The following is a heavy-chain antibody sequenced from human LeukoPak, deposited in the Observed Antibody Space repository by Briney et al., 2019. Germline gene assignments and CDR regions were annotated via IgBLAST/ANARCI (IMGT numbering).Heavy chain of an antibody. J-gene: IGHJ3*02. CDR1: GGSMTNHY. V-gene: IGHV4-4*07. Sequence: SETLSLTCTVSGGSMTNHYWTWIRQPAGRGLEWIGRLSTSGTRGTTAYNPSLKSRVAMSLDTSTNQFSLRMTSVTAADAAVYYCARSWSGGVTAADIWGQGTKVTVSS. CDR3: ARSWSGGVTAADI. CDR2: LSTSGTRGTT. D-gene: IGHD3-16*01.